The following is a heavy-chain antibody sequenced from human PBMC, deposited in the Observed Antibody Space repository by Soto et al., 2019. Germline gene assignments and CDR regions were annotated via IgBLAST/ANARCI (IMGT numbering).Heavy chain of an antibody. Sequence: GASVKVSCKASGYTFTRYYMHWVRQAPGQGLEWMGIINPSDDATSYAEKFQGRLTMTKDTSTSTVYMEMSSLRSEDTAVCYCARDLTREGDYYDRSGYYLDYWGQGTLVTVSS. D-gene: IGHD3-22*01. J-gene: IGHJ4*02. V-gene: IGHV1-46*01. CDR2: INPSDDAT. CDR3: ARDLTREGDYYDRSGYYLDY. CDR1: GYTFTRYY.